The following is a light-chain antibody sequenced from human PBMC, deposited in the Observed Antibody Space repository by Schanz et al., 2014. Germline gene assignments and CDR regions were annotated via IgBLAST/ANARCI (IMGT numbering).Light chain of an antibody. Sequence: EVVLTQSPGSLSLSPGERGTLSCRASQSVSSYLAWYQQKPGQAPRLLIYDASNRATGIPDRFSGSGSGTDFTLTISRLEPGDFAVFYCQQYGSSPITFGQGTRLEI. CDR2: DAS. CDR3: QQYGSSPIT. CDR1: QSVSSY. V-gene: IGKV3-20*01. J-gene: IGKJ5*01.